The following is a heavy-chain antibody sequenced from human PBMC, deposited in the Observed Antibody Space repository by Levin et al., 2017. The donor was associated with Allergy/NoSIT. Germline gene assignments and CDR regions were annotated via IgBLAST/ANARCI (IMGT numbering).Heavy chain of an antibody. D-gene: IGHD3-3*01. CDR3: AKVIESEFLESVDY. Sequence: GGSLRLSCAASGFTFSNYAMSWVRQTPGKGPEWVSSIKRSSGVTYYSASVKGRFTISRDNSKNTLYLQMNSLTDEDTARYYCAKVIESEFLESVDYWGQGTLVTVSS. CDR1: GFTFSNYA. CDR2: IKRSSGVT. V-gene: IGHV3-23*01. J-gene: IGHJ4*02.